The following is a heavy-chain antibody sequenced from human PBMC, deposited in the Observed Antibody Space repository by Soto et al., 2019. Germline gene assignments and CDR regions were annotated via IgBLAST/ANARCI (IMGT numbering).Heavy chain of an antibody. D-gene: IGHD3-16*01. CDR2: LSGGMSENT. V-gene: IGHV3-23*01. CDR3: ANVRGF. Sequence: EVQLLESGGGLVQAGGSLRLSCVGSGFTLTAYAMNWVRQPPGKGLEWVSALSGGMSENTYYADSVKGRFTISKDNSKDTVYMQMNSLRVEDTAVYYWANVRGFGGQGTLVTVSS. J-gene: IGHJ4*02. CDR1: GFTLTAYA.